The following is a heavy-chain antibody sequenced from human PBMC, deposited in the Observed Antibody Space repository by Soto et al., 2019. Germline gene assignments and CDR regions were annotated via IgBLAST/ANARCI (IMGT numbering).Heavy chain of an antibody. CDR3: AKGGSSSWLRDGLDI. D-gene: IGHD2-2*01. CDR2: ISSNSGNI. V-gene: IGHV3-9*01. Sequence: EVQLVESGGGLVQPGRSLRLSCAASGFTFDNYAMHWVRQAPGKGLEWVSGISSNSGNIGYADSVKGRFTISRDNAKKSMYFQMNSMRAEDTALYYCAKGGSSSWLRDGLDIWGQGTMVTASS. J-gene: IGHJ3*02. CDR1: GFTFDNYA.